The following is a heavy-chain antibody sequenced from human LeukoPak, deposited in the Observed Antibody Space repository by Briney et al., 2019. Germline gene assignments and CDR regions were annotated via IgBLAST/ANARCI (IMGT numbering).Heavy chain of an antibody. Sequence: SETLSLTCTVSGYSISSGYYWGWIRQPPGRGLEWIGSIYHSGSTYYNPSLKGRVTISVDTSKNQFSLKLSSVTAADTAVYYCARVGQWELHGDFDYWGQGTLVTVSS. V-gene: IGHV4-38-2*02. CDR3: ARVGQWELHGDFDY. CDR1: GYSISSGYY. J-gene: IGHJ4*02. D-gene: IGHD1-26*01. CDR2: IYHSGST.